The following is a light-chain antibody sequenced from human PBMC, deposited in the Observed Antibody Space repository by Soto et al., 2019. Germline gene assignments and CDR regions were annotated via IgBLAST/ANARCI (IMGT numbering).Light chain of an antibody. V-gene: IGKV3-20*01. Sequence: IVLTQSPGTLSLSPGERATLSCRSSQIVSSSYLAWYQQKPGQAPRLLIYGAYSRATGITDRFSGSGSGTDFTLTISRLEPEDFAVYYCQQYGSSLWTFGQGTKVDIK. J-gene: IGKJ1*01. CDR2: GAY. CDR1: QIVSSSY. CDR3: QQYGSSLWT.